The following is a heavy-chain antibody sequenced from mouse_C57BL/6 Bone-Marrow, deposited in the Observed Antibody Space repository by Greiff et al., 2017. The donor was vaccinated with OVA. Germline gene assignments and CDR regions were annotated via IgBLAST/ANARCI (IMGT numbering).Heavy chain of an antibody. D-gene: IGHD3-2*02. CDR1: GYTFTSHV. V-gene: IGHV1-5*01. CDR3: TKETAQATNFDY. CDR2: IYPGNSDT. J-gene: IGHJ2*01. Sequence: EVQLQESGTVLARPGASVKMSCKTSGYTFTSHVMHWVKQRPGQGLEWIGAIYPGNSDTSYNQKFKGKAKLTAVTSASTAYMELSSLTNEDSAVYYCTKETAQATNFDYWGQGTTLTVSS.